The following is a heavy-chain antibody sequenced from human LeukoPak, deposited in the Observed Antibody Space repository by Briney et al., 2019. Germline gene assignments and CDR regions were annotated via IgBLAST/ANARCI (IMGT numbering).Heavy chain of an antibody. V-gene: IGHV3-30-3*01. CDR2: ISYDGSNK. CDR3: ARDGALSGYYSLYYSDY. CDR1: GFTFSSYA. D-gene: IGHD3-3*01. J-gene: IGHJ4*02. Sequence: PGGSLRLSCAASGFTFSSYAMHWVRQAPGKGLEWVAVISYDGSNKYYADSVKGRFTISRDNSKNTLYLQMNSLRAEDTAVYYCARDGALSGYYSLYYSDYWGQGTLVTVSS.